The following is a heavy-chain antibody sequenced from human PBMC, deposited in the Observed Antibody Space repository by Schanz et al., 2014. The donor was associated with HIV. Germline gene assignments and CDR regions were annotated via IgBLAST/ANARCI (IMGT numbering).Heavy chain of an antibody. CDR2: INPNSGGT. D-gene: IGHD2-2*01. V-gene: IGHV1-2*02. Sequence: QVQLVQSGAEVKMPGASVKVSCKSSGYTFSDYYMHWLRQAPGQGLEWMGWINPNSGGTNYAQKFQGRVTMTRDTSISTAYMELSRLRSDDTAVYYCARMSPSSTSYGDAFDVWGQGTMITVSS. CDR1: GYTFSDYY. CDR3: ARMSPSSTSYGDAFDV. J-gene: IGHJ3*01.